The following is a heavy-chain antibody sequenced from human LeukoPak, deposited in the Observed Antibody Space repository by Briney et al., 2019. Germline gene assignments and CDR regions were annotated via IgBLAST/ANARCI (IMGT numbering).Heavy chain of an antibody. CDR2: IYYSGSA. CDR3: ARRDRYCSSTSCYGHRFDP. CDR1: GGSISSSSYY. D-gene: IGHD2-2*01. V-gene: IGHV4-39*01. J-gene: IGHJ5*02. Sequence: SETLSLTCTVSGGSISSSSYYWGWIRQPPGKGLEWIGSIYYSGSAYYNPSLKSRLTMSVDTSKNQFSLKLSSVTAADTAVYYCARRDRYCSSTSCYGHRFDPWGQGTLVTVSS.